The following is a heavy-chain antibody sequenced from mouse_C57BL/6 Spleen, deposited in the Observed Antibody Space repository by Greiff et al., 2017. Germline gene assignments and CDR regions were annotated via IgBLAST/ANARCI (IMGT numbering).Heavy chain of an antibody. CDR2: IDPSDSYT. D-gene: IGHD1-1*01. Sequence: QVQLQQPGAELVKPGASVKLSCKASGYTFTSYWMQWVKQRPGQGLEWIGEIDPSDSYTNYNQKFKGKATLTVDTSSSTAYMQLSSLTSEDSAVYYCARSGDYDYGSVDYWGQGTTLTVSS. CDR3: ARSGDYDYGSVDY. J-gene: IGHJ2*01. V-gene: IGHV1-50*01. CDR1: GYTFTSYW.